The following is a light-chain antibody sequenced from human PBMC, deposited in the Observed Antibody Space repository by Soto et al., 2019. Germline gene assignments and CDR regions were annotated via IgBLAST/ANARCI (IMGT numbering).Light chain of an antibody. V-gene: IGLV2-14*01. Sequence: QSALTQPASVSGSPGQSITISCTGTSSDVGGYNYVSWYQQHPGKAPKLMIYEVSNRPSGVSNRFSGSTSGNTASLTISGLQAEDEADYYCSSYTSISTPYVFGTGTKLTVL. J-gene: IGLJ1*01. CDR3: SSYTSISTPYV. CDR1: SSDVGGYNY. CDR2: EVS.